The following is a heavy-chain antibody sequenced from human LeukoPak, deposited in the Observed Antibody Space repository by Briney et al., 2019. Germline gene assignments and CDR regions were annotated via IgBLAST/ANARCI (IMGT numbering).Heavy chain of an antibody. CDR1: GFTFNNYA. CDR3: AKGHYPDASCAGDCYYSY. J-gene: IGHJ4*02. D-gene: IGHD2-21*02. V-gene: IGHV3-23*01. CDR2: ITAGGDNT. Sequence: GGSLRLSCAASGFTFNNYAMTWVRQAPGKGLEWVSGITAGGDNTFYADSVKGRFTISRDNSKNTLYLQTDSLRAEDTAVYYCAKGHYPDASCAGDCYYSYWGQGTLVTVSS.